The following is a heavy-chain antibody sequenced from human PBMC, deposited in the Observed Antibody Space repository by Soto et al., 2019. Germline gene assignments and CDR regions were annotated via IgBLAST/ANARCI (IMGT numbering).Heavy chain of an antibody. Sequence: ASETLSPTCTVPGGSISSYYWSWIRQPPGKGLEWIGYIYYSGSTNYNPSLKSRVTISVDTSKNQFSLKLSSVTAADTAVYYCAASSGWDQYYFDYWGQGTLVTVSS. CDR2: IYYSGST. CDR1: GGSISSYY. J-gene: IGHJ4*02. V-gene: IGHV4-59*01. D-gene: IGHD6-19*01. CDR3: AASSGWDQYYFDY.